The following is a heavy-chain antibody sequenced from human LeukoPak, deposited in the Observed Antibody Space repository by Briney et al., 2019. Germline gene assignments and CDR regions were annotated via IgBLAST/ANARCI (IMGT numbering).Heavy chain of an antibody. J-gene: IGHJ4*02. CDR3: AKENPWLGSFDY. V-gene: IGHV3-9*01. Sequence: GGSLRLSCAASGFTLSNYNMNWVRQAPGKGLEWVSGISWNSGSIGYADSVKGRFTISRDNAKNSLYLQMNSLRAEDTALYYCAKENPWLGSFDYWGQGTLVTVSS. CDR1: GFTLSNYN. D-gene: IGHD6-19*01. CDR2: ISWNSGSI.